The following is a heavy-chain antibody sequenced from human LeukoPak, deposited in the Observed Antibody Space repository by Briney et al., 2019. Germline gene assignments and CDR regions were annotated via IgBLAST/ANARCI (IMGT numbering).Heavy chain of an antibody. J-gene: IGHJ5*02. CDR3: AREAKYCGGDCYGGEGWFDP. Sequence: GGSLRLSCAASRFNVRRNYMSWVRQAPGNGLEWVSVIYSGGSTYYAESVKGRLTISSVNSKNTLYLQMNSLRAEDTAVYYCAREAKYCGGDCYGGEGWFDPWGQGTLVTVSS. CDR1: RFNVRRNY. V-gene: IGHV3-53*01. D-gene: IGHD2-21*02. CDR2: IYSGGST.